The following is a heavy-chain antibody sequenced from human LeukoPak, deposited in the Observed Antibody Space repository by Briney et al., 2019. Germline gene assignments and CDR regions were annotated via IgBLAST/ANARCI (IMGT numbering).Heavy chain of an antibody. CDR3: ARVDYYGSGSYQHYFDY. V-gene: IGHV1-2*02. D-gene: IGHD3-10*01. J-gene: IGHJ4*02. Sequence: ASVKVSCKASGYTFTGYYMHWVRQAPGQGLEWMGWINPNSGGTNYAQKFQGRVTMTRDTSISTAYMELSRLRSDDTAVYYCARVDYYGSGSYQHYFDYWGQGTLVTVSS. CDR2: INPNSGGT. CDR1: GYTFTGYY.